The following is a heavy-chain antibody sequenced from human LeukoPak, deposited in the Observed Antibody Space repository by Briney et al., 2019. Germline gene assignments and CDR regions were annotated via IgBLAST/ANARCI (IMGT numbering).Heavy chain of an antibody. CDR2: IYTSGST. Sequence: SETLSLTCTVSGGSISSGSYYWSWIRQPAGKGLEWIGRIYTSGSTNYNPSLKSRVTISVDTSKNQFSLKLSSVTAADTAVYYCARALRATTYYYDSSGYYYFDYWGQGTLVTVSS. D-gene: IGHD3-22*01. V-gene: IGHV4-61*02. CDR1: GGSISSGSYY. J-gene: IGHJ4*02. CDR3: ARALRATTYYYDSSGYYYFDY.